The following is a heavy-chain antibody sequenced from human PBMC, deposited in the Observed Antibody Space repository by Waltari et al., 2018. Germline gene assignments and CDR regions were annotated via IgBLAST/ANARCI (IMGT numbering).Heavy chain of an antibody. CDR2: IIPIFGTA. D-gene: IGHD6-13*01. Sequence: VQLVQSGAEVKKPGATVKISCKVSGYTFTDYYMHWVQQAPGKGLEWMGGIIPIFGTANYAQKFQGRVTITTDESTSTAYMELSSLRSEDTAVYYCAVSGIAAAIGAFDIWGQGTMVTVSS. V-gene: IGHV1-69*05. J-gene: IGHJ3*02. CDR1: GYTFTDYY. CDR3: AVSGIAAAIGAFDI.